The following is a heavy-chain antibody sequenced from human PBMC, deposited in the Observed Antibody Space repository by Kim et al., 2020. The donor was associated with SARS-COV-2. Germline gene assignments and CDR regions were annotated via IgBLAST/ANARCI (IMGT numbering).Heavy chain of an antibody. V-gene: IGHV3-66*01. J-gene: IGHJ4*02. CDR3: ARERGGRAVAGDFDY. D-gene: IGHD6-19*01. CDR1: GFTVSSNY. Sequence: GGSLRLSCAASGFTVSSNYMSWVRQAPGKGLEWVSVIYSGGSTYYADSVKGRFTISRDNSKNTLYLQMNSLRAEDTAVYYCARERGGRAVAGDFDYWGQGTLVTVSS. CDR2: IYSGGST.